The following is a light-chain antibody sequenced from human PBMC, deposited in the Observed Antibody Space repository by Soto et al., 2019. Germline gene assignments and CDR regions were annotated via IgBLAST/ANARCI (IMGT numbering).Light chain of an antibody. CDR1: SSDVGGYKY. V-gene: IGLV2-11*01. J-gene: IGLJ1*01. Sequence: QSALTQPRSVSGSPGQSVTISCTGTSSDVGGYKYVSWYQQHPGKAPKLMIYDVNKRPLGVPDRFSGSRSGNTASLTISGLQAEDEADYYCCSYAGTYTYVFGTGTKLTVL. CDR3: CSYAGTYTYV. CDR2: DVN.